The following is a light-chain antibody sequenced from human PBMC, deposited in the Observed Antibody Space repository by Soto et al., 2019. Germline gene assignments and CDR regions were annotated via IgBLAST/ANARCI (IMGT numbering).Light chain of an antibody. V-gene: IGKV1-5*03. CDR2: KAS. J-gene: IGKJ1*01. CDR1: QSISSW. CDR3: QQYNSYSWT. Sequence: DIQMTQSPSTLSASVGDRVTITCRASQSISSWLAWYQQKPGKAPKLLIYKASSLESGVPSRFSGSGSGTEFTLTISSLQPDDFATYSCQQYNSYSWTFGQGTKVEI.